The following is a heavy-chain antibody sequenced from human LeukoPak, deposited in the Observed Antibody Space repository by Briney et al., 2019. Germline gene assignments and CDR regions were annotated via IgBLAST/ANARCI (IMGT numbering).Heavy chain of an antibody. V-gene: IGHV3-23*01. CDR3: AKLVTHFDY. Sequence: GGSLRLSCAASGFTFSSYVMSWVRQAPGKGLEWVSSISGSGGNTYYADSVKGRFTISRDNYKNTLYMQMNSLRAEDTAVYYCAKLVTHFDYWGQGTLVTVSS. J-gene: IGHJ4*02. D-gene: IGHD4-23*01. CDR1: GFTFSSYV. CDR2: ISGSGGNT.